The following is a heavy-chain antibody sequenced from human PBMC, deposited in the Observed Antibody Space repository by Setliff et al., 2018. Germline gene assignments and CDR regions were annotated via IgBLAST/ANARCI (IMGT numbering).Heavy chain of an antibody. D-gene: IGHD2-8*02. V-gene: IGHV4-59*08. CDR3: ARLSPYNTGPPFDY. Sequence: SETLSLTCSVSGDSIFDNYWSWIRQSPGRGLEWIAYISYTGSTNYNPSLKSRVTISLDTSKNHFSLNLRSVTAADTAVYCCARLSPYNTGPPFDYWGQGTLVTVPQ. CDR1: GDSIFDNY. J-gene: IGHJ4*02. CDR2: ISYTGST.